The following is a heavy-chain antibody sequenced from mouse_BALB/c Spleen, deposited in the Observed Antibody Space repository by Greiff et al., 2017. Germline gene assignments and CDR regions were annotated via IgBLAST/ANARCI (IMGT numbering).Heavy chain of an antibody. D-gene: IGHD2-3*01. CDR2: INPSSGYT. CDR3: ARRDDGYPYYFDY. J-gene: IGHJ2*01. V-gene: IGHV1-4*01. Sequence: VKVVESGAELARPGASVKMSCKASGYTFTSYTMHWVKQRPGQGLEWIGYINPSSGYTNYNQKFKDKATLTADKSSSTAYMQLSSLTSEDSAVYYCARRDDGYPYYFDYWGQGTTLTVSS. CDR1: GYTFTSYT.